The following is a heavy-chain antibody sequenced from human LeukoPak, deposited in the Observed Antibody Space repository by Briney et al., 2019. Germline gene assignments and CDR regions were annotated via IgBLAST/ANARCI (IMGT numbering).Heavy chain of an antibody. CDR2: INHSGST. J-gene: IGHJ6*02. V-gene: IGHV4-34*01. Sequence: RTSETLSLTCAVYGGSFSGYYWSWIRQPPGKGLEWIGEINHSGSTNYNPSLKSRVTISVDTSKNQFSLKLSSVTAADTAVYYCASGPPTQWYYYYGMDVWGQGTTVTVSS. D-gene: IGHD2-8*01. CDR1: GGSFSGYY. CDR3: ASGPPTQWYYYYGMDV.